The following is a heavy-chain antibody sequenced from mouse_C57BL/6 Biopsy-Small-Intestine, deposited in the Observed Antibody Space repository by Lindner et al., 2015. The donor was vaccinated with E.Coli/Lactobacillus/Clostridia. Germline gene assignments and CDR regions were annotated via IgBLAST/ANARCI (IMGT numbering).Heavy chain of an antibody. CDR3: ARDGGYYFDY. J-gene: IGHJ2*01. Sequence: VQLQESGPELVKPRASVKMSCKASGYTFTDYYMHWVKQSHGKSLEWIGYIYPSNGGNVYNHKFKGKATLTVDKSSSTAYMELRSLTSEDSAVYYCARDGGYYFDYWGQGTTLTVSS. D-gene: IGHD2-3*01. CDR1: GYTFTDYY. V-gene: IGHV1-34*01. CDR2: IYPSNGGN.